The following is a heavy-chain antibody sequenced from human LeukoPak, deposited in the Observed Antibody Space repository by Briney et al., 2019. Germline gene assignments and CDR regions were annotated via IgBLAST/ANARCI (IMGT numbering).Heavy chain of an antibody. CDR1: GYSFTTYR. Sequence: GESLMISCEGSGYSFTTYRIGWVHQMPGKGLEWMGIIYPGDSDTKYSPSFQGQVTISADKSINTAYLQWSSLKASDTAIYYCARLFSGGDSPYFDYWGQGTLVTVSS. D-gene: IGHD4-23*01. J-gene: IGHJ4*02. CDR3: ARLFSGGDSPYFDY. V-gene: IGHV5-51*07. CDR2: IYPGDSDT.